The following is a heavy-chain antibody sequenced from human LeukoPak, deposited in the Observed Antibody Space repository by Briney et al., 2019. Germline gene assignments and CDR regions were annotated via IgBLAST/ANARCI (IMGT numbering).Heavy chain of an antibody. CDR1: GGSISSSN. D-gene: IGHD2-2*01. CDR3: AKAHCSPTSCSRIDY. CDR2: ISGSGGST. V-gene: IGHV3-23*01. J-gene: IGHJ4*02. Sequence: PSETLSLTCAVSGGSISSSNWWSWVRQPPGKGLEWASAISGSGGSTFYADSVKGRFTISRDNSKNTVYLQMSGLRAEDTALYYCAKAHCSPTSCSRIDYWGQGTLVTVSS.